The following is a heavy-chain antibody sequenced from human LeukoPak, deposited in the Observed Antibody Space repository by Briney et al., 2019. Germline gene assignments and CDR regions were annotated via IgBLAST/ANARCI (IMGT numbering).Heavy chain of an antibody. CDR2: IYSGGST. Sequence: GGSLRLTCAASGFTVRSNYMHWVRQAPEKGLEWVSVIYSGGSTYYADSVKGRFTISRDNSKSTLYIQMNSLRAEDTAVYYCARAKPKNMVRGLIMRRESRYYFDYWGQGTLVTVSS. V-gene: IGHV3-53*01. J-gene: IGHJ4*02. CDR3: ARAKPKNMVRGLIMRRESRYYFDY. CDR1: GFTVRSNY. D-gene: IGHD3-10*01.